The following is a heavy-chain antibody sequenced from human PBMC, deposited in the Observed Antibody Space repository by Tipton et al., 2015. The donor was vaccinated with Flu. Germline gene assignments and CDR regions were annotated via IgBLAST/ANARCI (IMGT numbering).Heavy chain of an antibody. Sequence: GASISSRSYYWGWIRQPPGKGLEWIGCIYSSGSTYYNPSLKSRVTISLDTSKNQFSLKLSSVTAADTAVYYCARGPEQWLVNPHYFDYWGQGTLVTVSP. V-gene: IGHV4-39*07. D-gene: IGHD6-19*01. CDR2: IYSSGST. CDR1: GASISSRSYY. CDR3: ARGPEQWLVNPHYFDY. J-gene: IGHJ4*02.